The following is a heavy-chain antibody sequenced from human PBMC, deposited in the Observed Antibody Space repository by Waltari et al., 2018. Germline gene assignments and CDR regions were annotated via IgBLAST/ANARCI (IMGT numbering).Heavy chain of an antibody. V-gene: IGHV4-39*01. Sequence: QLQFQESGPGLVRPSETLPLTCSVSGGSITTNNYYWAWLRQSPGKGLEWLGSIHHRGSTYYCLSFRDRLSLSVDASKSQFSLRLTSVTAADTGIYYCTKSGNSMTSFNYFDPWGPGTLATVSS. J-gene: IGHJ5*02. CDR2: IHHRGST. CDR1: GGSITTNNYY. CDR3: TKSGNSMTSFNYFDP. D-gene: IGHD1-1*01.